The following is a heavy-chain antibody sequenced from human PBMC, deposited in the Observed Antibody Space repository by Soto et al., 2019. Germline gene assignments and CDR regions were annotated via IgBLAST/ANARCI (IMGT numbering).Heavy chain of an antibody. CDR3: ARIAVAGPETEYYFDY. J-gene: IGHJ4*02. CDR1: GGTFSSYA. CDR2: IIPIFGTA. Sequence: QVQLVQSGAEVKKPGSSVKVSCKASGGTFSSYAISWVRQAPEQGLEWMGGIIPIFGTANYAQKFQGRVTITADESTSTAYMELSSLRSEDTAVYYCARIAVAGPETEYYFDYWGQGTLVTVSS. V-gene: IGHV1-69*01. D-gene: IGHD6-19*01.